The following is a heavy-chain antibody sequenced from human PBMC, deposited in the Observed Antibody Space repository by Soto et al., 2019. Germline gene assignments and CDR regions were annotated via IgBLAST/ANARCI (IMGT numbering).Heavy chain of an antibody. V-gene: IGHV4-59*01. J-gene: IGHJ5*02. CDR2: IYYSGST. CDR1: GGSTSSYY. D-gene: IGHD5-12*01. CDR3: ARGISSGYVDRWFDP. Sequence: SETLSLTCTVSGGSTSSYYWSWIRQPPGKGLEWIGYIYYSGSTNYNPSLKSRVTISVDTSKNQFSLKLSSVTAADTAVYYCARGISSGYVDRWFDPWGQGTLVTVSS.